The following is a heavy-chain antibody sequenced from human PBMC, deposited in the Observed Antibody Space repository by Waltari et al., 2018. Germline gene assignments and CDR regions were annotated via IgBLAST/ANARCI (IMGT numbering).Heavy chain of an antibody. CDR3: AGDRAIGLFFDY. CDR2: VHHSGKT. CDR1: GDSISGTYW. J-gene: IGHJ4*02. Sequence: QVQLQASGQGLVKPSGTLSLTCAVPGDSISGTYWGGWVRQSPEKGLEWIGQVHHSGKTHYNPSLQSRVTISLDKPKNQFSLNLNSVTAADTAVYYCAGDRAIGLFFDYWGRGTLVTVSS. D-gene: IGHD2-2*01. V-gene: IGHV4-4*02.